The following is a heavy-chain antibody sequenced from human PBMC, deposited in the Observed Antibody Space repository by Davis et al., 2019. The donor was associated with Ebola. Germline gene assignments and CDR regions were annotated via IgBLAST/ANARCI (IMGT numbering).Heavy chain of an antibody. CDR1: NKFFSGHS. J-gene: IGHJ2*01. D-gene: IGHD2-2*01. Sequence: PSETLSLTCDVYNKFFSGHSWTWIRQAPEKGLEWIGELSHSGSTTYNPSLTGRVTISADTSKPHFSLQLISVTAADTAVYYCVRVGGVLNFVVEPAATFSFFDFWGRGIAVTVSS. V-gene: IGHV4-34*01. CDR2: LSHSGST. CDR3: VRVGGVLNFVVEPAATFSFFDF.